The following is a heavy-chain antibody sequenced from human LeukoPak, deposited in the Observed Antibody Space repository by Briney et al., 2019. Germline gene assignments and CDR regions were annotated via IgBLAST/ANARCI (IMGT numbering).Heavy chain of an antibody. J-gene: IGHJ6*03. D-gene: IGHD3-10*01. CDR3: ARNPIITMVRGVGGDYYMDV. Sequence: SAKVSSKASGGTFSSYAISWVRQAPGQGLEWMGGIIPIFGTANYAQKFQGRVTITADKSTRTAYMEVGSLRSEDTAVYSCARNPIITMVRGVGGDYYMDVWGKGTTVTVSS. CDR1: GGTFSSYA. CDR2: IIPIFGTA. V-gene: IGHV1-69*06.